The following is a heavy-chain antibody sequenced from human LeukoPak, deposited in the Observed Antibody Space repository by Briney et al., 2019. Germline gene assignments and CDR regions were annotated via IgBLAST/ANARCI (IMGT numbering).Heavy chain of an antibody. V-gene: IGHV1-24*01. CDR1: GGTFSSYA. Sequence: ASVKVSCKASGGTFSSYAISWVRQAPGQGLEWMGGFDPEDGETIYAQKFQGRVTMTEDTSTDTAYMELSSLRSEDTAVYYCATWGSSSSIFDYWGQGTLVTVSS. CDR3: ATWGSSSSIFDY. D-gene: IGHD6-6*01. CDR2: FDPEDGET. J-gene: IGHJ4*02.